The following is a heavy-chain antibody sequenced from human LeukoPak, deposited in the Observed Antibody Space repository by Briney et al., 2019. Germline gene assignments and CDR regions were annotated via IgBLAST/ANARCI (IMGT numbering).Heavy chain of an antibody. V-gene: IGHV4-34*01. CDR1: GGSFSGHY. J-gene: IGHJ3*02. D-gene: IGHD3-10*01. CDR2: INHSGST. CDR3: ARPSRPYYYGSGSYAFDI. Sequence: SETLSLTCAVYGGSFSGHYRSWIRQPPGKGLEWIGEINHSGSTNYNPSLKSRVTISVDTSKNQFSLKLSSVTAADTAVYYCARPSRPYYYGSGSYAFDIWGQGTMVTVSS.